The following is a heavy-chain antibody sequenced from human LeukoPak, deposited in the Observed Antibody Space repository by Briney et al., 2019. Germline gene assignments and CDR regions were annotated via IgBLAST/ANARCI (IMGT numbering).Heavy chain of an antibody. D-gene: IGHD6-6*01. CDR1: GDTFSSND. CDR2: ITPYNGNT. J-gene: IGHJ5*02. CDR3: ARGPIEYSSWGHNWFDP. Sequence: ATVKVSCKASGDTFSSNDSSWLRQAPGQGLEWMGWITPYNGNTNYAQKLQGRVTMTTDTSTSTAYMELRSLRSDDTAVYYCARGPIEYSSWGHNWFDPWGQGTLVTVSS. V-gene: IGHV1-18*01.